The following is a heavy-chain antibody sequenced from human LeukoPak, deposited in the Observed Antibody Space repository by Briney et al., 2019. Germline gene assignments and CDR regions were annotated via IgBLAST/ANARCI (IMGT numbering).Heavy chain of an antibody. CDR3: ASPRSGPYYFDY. V-gene: IGHV4-34*01. Sequence: KPSETLSLTCAVYGGSFSGYYWSWIRQPPGKGLEWIGEINHSGSTNYNPSLKSRVTISVDTSKNQFSLKLSSVTAADTAVYYCASPRSGPYYFDYWGQGTLVTVSS. D-gene: IGHD6-25*01. J-gene: IGHJ4*02. CDR2: INHSGST. CDR1: GGSFSGYY.